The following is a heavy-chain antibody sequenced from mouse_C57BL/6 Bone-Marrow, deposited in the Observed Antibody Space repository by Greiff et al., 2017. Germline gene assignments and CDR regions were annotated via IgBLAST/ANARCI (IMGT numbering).Heavy chain of an antibody. CDR2: IDPEDGDT. D-gene: IGHD2-5*01. CDR1: GFNIKDDY. Sequence: VQLQQSGAELVRPGASVKLSCTASGFNIKDDYMPWVQQRPEQGLAWIGWIDPEDGDTEYASKFQGKATIPPDTSSNTAYLQLSSLTSEDTALFYSTTGDYYSNYDGAWFAYGGQGTLVTVSA. CDR3: TTGDYYSNYDGAWFAY. J-gene: IGHJ3*01. V-gene: IGHV14-4*01.